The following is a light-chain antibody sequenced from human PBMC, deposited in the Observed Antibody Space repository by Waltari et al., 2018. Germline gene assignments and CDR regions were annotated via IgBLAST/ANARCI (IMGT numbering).Light chain of an antibody. Sequence: TQSPSSLSASVGDRVTITCQASQDISNYLNWYQQKPGKAPKLLIYDASNLETGVPSRFSGSGSGTDFTFTISSLQPEDIATYYCQQYDNLPITFGQGTRLEIK. J-gene: IGKJ5*01. CDR3: QQYDNLPIT. V-gene: IGKV1-33*01. CDR2: DAS. CDR1: QDISNY.